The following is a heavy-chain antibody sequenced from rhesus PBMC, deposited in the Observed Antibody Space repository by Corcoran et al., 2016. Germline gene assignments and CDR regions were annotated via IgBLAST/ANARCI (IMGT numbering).Heavy chain of an antibody. J-gene: IGHJ4*01. D-gene: IGHD4-4*01. CDR3: ARSGYGSGGVY. CDR1: GASISSYW. Sequence: QVQLQESGPGLVKPSETLSLTCAVSGASISSYWWRWIRPPPGKGLEWFGEIFGTIGNCNYTPALKRRVIISKDASKSLFSLKLSSVTAADTAVYYCARSGYGSGGVYWGQGILVTVSS. V-gene: IGHV4-80*01. CDR2: IFGTIGNC.